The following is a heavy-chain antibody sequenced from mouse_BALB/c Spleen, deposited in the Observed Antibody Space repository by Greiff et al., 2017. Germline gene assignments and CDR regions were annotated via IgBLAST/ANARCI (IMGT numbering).Heavy chain of an antibody. J-gene: IGHJ4*01. D-gene: IGHD2-4*01. Sequence: VQLHQSGAELAKPGASVKMSCKASGYTFTSYWMHWVKQRPGQGLEWIGYINPSTGYTEYNQKFKDKATLTADKSSSTAYMQLSSLTSEDSAVYYCARLSTMTDYYAMDYWGQGTSVTVSS. CDR3: ARLSTMTDYYAMDY. CDR2: INPSTGYT. V-gene: IGHV1-7*01. CDR1: GYTFTSYW.